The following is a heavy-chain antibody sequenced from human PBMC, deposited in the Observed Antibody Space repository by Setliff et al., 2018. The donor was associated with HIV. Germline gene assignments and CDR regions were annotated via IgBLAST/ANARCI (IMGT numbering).Heavy chain of an antibody. CDR3: ARMSISASVYFDY. J-gene: IGHJ4*02. CDR2: IYHSGIT. Sequence: SETLSLTCAVYGGSFSGYYWGWIRQPPGKGLEWIGSIYHSGITYYNSSLKSRVTISVDTSKNQFSLKLNSVTAADTAVYFCARMSISASVYFDYWGQGSQVTVSS. D-gene: IGHD6-25*01. CDR1: GGSFSGYY. V-gene: IGHV4-38-2*01.